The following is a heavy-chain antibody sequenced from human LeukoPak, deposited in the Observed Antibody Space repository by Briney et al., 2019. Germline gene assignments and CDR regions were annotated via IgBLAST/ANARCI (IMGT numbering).Heavy chain of an antibody. Sequence: GGSLRLSCAASGFTFSSYAMHWVRQAPGKGLEWVAVISYDGSNKYYADSVKGRFTISRDNSKNTLYLQMNSLRAEDTAVYYCARGSVVVTAWGQGTLVTVSS. CDR3: ARGSVVVTA. CDR1: GFTFSSYA. V-gene: IGHV3-30*04. D-gene: IGHD2-21*02. J-gene: IGHJ4*02. CDR2: ISYDGSNK.